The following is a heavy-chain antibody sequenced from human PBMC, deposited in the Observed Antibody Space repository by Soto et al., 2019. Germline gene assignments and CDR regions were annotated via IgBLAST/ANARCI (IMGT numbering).Heavy chain of an antibody. CDR2: FDPEDGET. CDR1: GYTLTELS. CDR3: ASGGHYYDSSGYRNYFDY. D-gene: IGHD3-22*01. Sequence: QVPLVQSGAEVKKPGASVKVSCKVSGYTLTELSMHWVRQAPGKGLEWMGGFDPEDGETIYAQKFQGRVTMTEDTSTDTAYMELSSLRSEDTAVYYCASGGHYYDSSGYRNYFDYWGQGTLVTVSS. V-gene: IGHV1-24*01. J-gene: IGHJ4*02.